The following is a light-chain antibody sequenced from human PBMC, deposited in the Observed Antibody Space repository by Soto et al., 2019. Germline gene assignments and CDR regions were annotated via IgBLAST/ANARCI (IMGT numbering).Light chain of an antibody. V-gene: IGKV3-11*01. CDR2: DAS. CDR3: QQRSNWPSIT. CDR1: QSVGTY. J-gene: IGKJ5*01. Sequence: EIVLTQSPATLSLSPGERATLSCRASQSVGTYLAWYQQKPGQAPRLLIFDASNRATGIPARFSGSGSGTDFTLTISSLESEYFAVYYCQQRSNWPSITFGQGTRLEIK.